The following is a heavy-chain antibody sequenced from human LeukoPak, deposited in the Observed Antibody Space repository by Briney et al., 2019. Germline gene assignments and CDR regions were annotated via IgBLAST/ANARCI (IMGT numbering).Heavy chain of an antibody. Sequence: GGSLRLSCAASGFTFSSYAMSWVRQAPGKGLEWVSAISGSGGTTYYAASVKGRFTISRDNSKNTLFLQMNSLRAEDTAVYYCATIYSSGWYSYASDFDYWGQGTLVTVSS. V-gene: IGHV3-23*01. CDR2: ISGSGGTT. D-gene: IGHD6-19*01. CDR3: ATIYSSGWYSYASDFDY. CDR1: GFTFSSYA. J-gene: IGHJ4*02.